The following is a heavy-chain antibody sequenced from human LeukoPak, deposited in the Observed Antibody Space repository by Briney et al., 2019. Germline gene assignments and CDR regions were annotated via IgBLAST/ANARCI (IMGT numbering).Heavy chain of an antibody. CDR1: GFTFSSYA. D-gene: IGHD4-17*01. CDR2: ISYDGSNK. V-gene: IGHV3-30*04. CDR3: ARDPVGDPIPYYFDY. Sequence: PGGSLRLSCAASGFTFSSYAMHWVRQAPGKGLEGVAAISYDGSNKYYADSVKGRFTISRDNSKNTLYLQMNSLRAEDTAVYYCARDPVGDPIPYYFDYWGQGTLVTVSS. J-gene: IGHJ4*02.